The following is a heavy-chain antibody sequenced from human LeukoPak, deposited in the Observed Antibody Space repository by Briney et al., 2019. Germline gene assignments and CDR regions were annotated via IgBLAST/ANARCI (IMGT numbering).Heavy chain of an antibody. D-gene: IGHD2/OR15-2a*01. CDR3: AKDNTRSGFYFDY. Sequence: GGSLRLSCAASGFTFSSYGMHWVRQAPGKGLEWVAFIRYDGSNKYYADSVKGRFTISRDNSKNTLYLQMNSLRAKDTAVYYCAKDNTRSGFYFDYWGQGTLVTVSS. J-gene: IGHJ4*02. V-gene: IGHV3-30*02. CDR1: GFTFSSYG. CDR2: IRYDGSNK.